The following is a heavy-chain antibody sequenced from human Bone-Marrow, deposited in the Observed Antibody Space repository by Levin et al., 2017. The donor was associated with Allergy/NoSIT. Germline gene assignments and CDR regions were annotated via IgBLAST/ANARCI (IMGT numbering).Heavy chain of an antibody. CDR1: GFTFSSYS. D-gene: IGHD3-22*01. J-gene: IGHJ2*01. CDR3: ARARYYYDSSGYRNWYFDL. V-gene: IGHV3-21*01. Sequence: GESLKISCAASGFTFSSYSMNWVRQAPGKGLEWVSSISSSSSYIYYADSVKGRFTISRDNAKNSLYLQMNSLRAEDTAVYYCARARYYYDSSGYRNWYFDLWGRGTLVTVSS. CDR2: ISSSSSYI.